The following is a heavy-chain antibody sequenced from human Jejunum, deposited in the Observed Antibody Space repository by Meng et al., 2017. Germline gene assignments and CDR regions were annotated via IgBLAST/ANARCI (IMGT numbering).Heavy chain of an antibody. CDR1: GFTFSDYW. V-gene: IGHV3-74*01. D-gene: IGHD6-19*01. Sequence: GESLKISCAVSGFTFSDYWMHWVRQVPGKGLVWVSRINGDGTTTHYADSVQGRFTISRDNAKNTLYLDMSGLRVDDTALYYCVRRLAVAGTFDSWGQGTLVTVSS. CDR3: VRRLAVAGTFDS. J-gene: IGHJ4*02. CDR2: INGDGTTT.